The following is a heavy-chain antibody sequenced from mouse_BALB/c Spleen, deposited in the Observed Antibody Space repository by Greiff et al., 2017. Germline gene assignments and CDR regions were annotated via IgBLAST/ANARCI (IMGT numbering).Heavy chain of an antibody. D-gene: IGHD2-4*01. CDR2: INSNGGST. J-gene: IGHJ2*01. CDR3: ARIYYDYYFDY. Sequence: DVMLVESGGGLVKLGGSLKLSCAASGFTFSSYYMSWVRQTPEKRLELVAAINSNGGSTYYPDTVKGRFTISRDNAKNTLYLQMSSLKSEDTALYYCARIYYDYYFDYWGQGTTLTVSS. V-gene: IGHV5-6-2*01. CDR1: GFTFSSYY.